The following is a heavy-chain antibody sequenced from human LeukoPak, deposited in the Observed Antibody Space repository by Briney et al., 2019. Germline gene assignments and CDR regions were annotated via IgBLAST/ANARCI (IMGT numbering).Heavy chain of an antibody. Sequence: GGSLRLSCAASGFTFSNYGMHWVRQAPGKGLEWVALIWYDGNNKYYADSVKGRFTISRDNSKNTLYLQMNSLRAEDTAVYYCAKDRKNTMIVVGFDYWGQGTLVTVSS. CDR3: AKDRKNTMIVVGFDY. J-gene: IGHJ4*02. CDR1: GFTFSNYG. CDR2: IWYDGNNK. D-gene: IGHD3-22*01. V-gene: IGHV3-33*06.